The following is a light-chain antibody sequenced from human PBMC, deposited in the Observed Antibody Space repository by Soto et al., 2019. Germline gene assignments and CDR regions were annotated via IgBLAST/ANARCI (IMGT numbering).Light chain of an antibody. CDR3: QQFSSYPLT. CDR2: GAS. V-gene: IGKV3-20*01. Sequence: EIVLTQSPGTLSLSPSERATLSCRASQTVSSSYLAWYQQKPGQAPRLLIYGASSRATGIPDRFSGSGSGTDATLTINRLEPEDFAVYYCQQFSSYPLTFGGGTKVDIK. CDR1: QTVSSSY. J-gene: IGKJ4*01.